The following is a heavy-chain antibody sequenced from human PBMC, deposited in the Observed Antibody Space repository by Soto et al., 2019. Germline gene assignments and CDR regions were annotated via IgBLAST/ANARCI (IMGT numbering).Heavy chain of an antibody. V-gene: IGHV4-30-4*01. CDR2: IYYSGST. J-gene: IGHJ4*02. Sequence: PSETLSLTCTVSGGSLSSGDNYWGWIRQPPGKGLEWIGNIYYSGSTYYNPSLKSRVSISVDTARDQFSLKLSSVTAADTAVYYWARGPVVVVSAPYYFDYWGQGTRVTVSS. D-gene: IGHD2-21*01. CDR3: ARGPVVVVSAPYYFDY. CDR1: GGSLSSGDNY.